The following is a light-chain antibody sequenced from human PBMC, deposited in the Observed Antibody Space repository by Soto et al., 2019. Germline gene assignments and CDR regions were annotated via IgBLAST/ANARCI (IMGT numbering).Light chain of an antibody. Sequence: QSVLTQPPSVSGAPGQRVTISCTGSSSNIGAGYDVHWYQQLPGTAPKLLIYGNSNRPSGVPDRFSGSKSGTSASLAISGLRTEDEADYYCAAWDDSLSALVFGGGTKLTVL. CDR3: AAWDDSLSALV. CDR2: GNS. CDR1: SSNIGAGYD. J-gene: IGLJ3*02. V-gene: IGLV1-40*01.